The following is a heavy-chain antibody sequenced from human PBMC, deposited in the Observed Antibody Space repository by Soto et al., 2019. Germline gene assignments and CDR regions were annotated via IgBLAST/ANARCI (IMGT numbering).Heavy chain of an antibody. CDR2: IIPIFGTA. CDR3: AARTGYSNSFDY. J-gene: IGHJ4*02. CDR1: GGTFSSYA. Sequence: ASVKVSCKASGGTFSSYAISWVRQAPGQGLEWMGGIIPIFGTANYAQKFQGRVTITADESTSTAYMELSSLRSEDTAVYYCAARTGYSNSFDYWGQGTLVTVSS. D-gene: IGHD3-9*01. V-gene: IGHV1-69*13.